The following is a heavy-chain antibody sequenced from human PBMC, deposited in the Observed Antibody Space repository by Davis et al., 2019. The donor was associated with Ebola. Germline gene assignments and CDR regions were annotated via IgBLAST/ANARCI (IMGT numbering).Heavy chain of an antibody. D-gene: IGHD3-3*01. CDR3: ARDHYDFWSGYPDY. Sequence: ASVKVSCKASGYKFTTSYIYWVRQAPGQGLEWMGIINPSGGSTSYAQKFQGRVTMTRDTSTSTVYMELSSLRSEDTAVYYCARDHYDFWSGYPDYWGQGTLVTVSS. J-gene: IGHJ4*02. CDR2: INPSGGST. V-gene: IGHV1-46*01. CDR1: GYKFTTSY.